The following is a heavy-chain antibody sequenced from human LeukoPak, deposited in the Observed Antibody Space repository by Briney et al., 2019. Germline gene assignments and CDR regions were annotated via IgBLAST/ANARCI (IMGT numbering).Heavy chain of an antibody. Sequence: GGSLRLSCAASGFTFSDYYMSWIRQAPGQGLERVSYISSSGSTIYYADSVKGRFTISRDNATNSLYLQMNSLRAEDTAVYYCARGTYYYDSSGYPPVYYFDYWGQGTLVTVSS. J-gene: IGHJ4*02. D-gene: IGHD3-22*01. CDR2: ISSSGSTI. CDR3: ARGTYYYDSSGYPPVYYFDY. CDR1: GFTFSDYY. V-gene: IGHV3-11*01.